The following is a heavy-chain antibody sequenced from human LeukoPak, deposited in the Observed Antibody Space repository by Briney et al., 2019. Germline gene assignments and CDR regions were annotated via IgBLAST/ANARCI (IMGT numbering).Heavy chain of an antibody. D-gene: IGHD3-10*01. CDR2: INPNSGGT. Sequence: ASVKVSCKASGYTFTGYYMHWVRQAPGQGLEWMGWINPNSGGTNYAQKFQGRVTITRDTSASTAYMELSSLRSEDTAVYYCASIYGSGSYPEIWGQGTLVTVSS. CDR1: GYTFTGYY. J-gene: IGHJ4*02. V-gene: IGHV1-2*02. CDR3: ASIYGSGSYPEI.